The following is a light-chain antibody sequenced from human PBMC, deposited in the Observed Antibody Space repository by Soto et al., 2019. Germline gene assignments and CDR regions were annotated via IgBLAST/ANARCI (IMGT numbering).Light chain of an antibody. CDR1: RNDVGGYNL. CDR2: EGT. Sequence: QSALTQVASVSGSPGQSITMSCTGTRNDVGGYNLVSWYQQYPGKAPKLMIYEGTKRPSGVSNRFSGYKSGNTASLTISGLQAEDEADYYCSSYAGSSNSVVFGGGTKVTVL. CDR3: SSYAGSSNSVV. V-gene: IGLV2-23*01. J-gene: IGLJ2*01.